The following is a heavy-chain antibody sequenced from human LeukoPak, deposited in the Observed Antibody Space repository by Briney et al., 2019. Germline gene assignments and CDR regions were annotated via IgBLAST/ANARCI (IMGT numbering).Heavy chain of an antibody. CDR1: GGSISSSSYY. V-gene: IGHV4-39*07. D-gene: IGHD6-13*01. Sequence: SETLSLTCTASGGSISSSSYYWGWIRQPPGKGLEWIGSIYYSGSTYYNPSLKSRVTISVDTPKNQFSLKLSSVTAADTAVYYCARGVSSSWGFDYWGQGTLVTVSS. CDR2: IYYSGST. J-gene: IGHJ4*02. CDR3: ARGVSSSWGFDY.